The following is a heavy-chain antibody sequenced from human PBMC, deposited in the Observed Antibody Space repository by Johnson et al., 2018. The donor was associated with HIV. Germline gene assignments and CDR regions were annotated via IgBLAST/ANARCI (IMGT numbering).Heavy chain of an antibody. CDR1: GFTFSSYG. V-gene: IGHV3-30*02. Sequence: VPLVESGGGVVQPGGSLRLSCAASGFTFSSYGMHWVRQAPGKGLEWVAFIRYDGSNKYYADSVKGRFTISRDNSKNTLYLQMNSLRAEDTAVYYCAAAEYDAFDIWGQGTVVTVSS. CDR2: IRYDGSNK. D-gene: IGHD6-6*01. J-gene: IGHJ3*02. CDR3: AAAEYDAFDI.